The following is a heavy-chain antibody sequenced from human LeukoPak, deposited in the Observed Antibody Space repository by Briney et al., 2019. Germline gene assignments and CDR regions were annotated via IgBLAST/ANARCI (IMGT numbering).Heavy chain of an antibody. CDR2: ISSSSYI. Sequence: GGSLRLSCAASGFTFSSYSMNWVRQAPGKGLEWVSSISSSSYIYYADSVKGRFTISRDNAKNSLYLQMNSLRAEDTAVYYCARDEVGADFDYWGQGTLVTVSS. CDR1: GFTFSSYS. D-gene: IGHD1-26*01. V-gene: IGHV3-21*01. J-gene: IGHJ4*02. CDR3: ARDEVGADFDY.